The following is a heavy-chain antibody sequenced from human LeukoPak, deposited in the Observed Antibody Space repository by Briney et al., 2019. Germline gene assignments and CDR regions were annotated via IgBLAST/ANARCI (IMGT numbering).Heavy chain of an antibody. D-gene: IGHD2-21*01. J-gene: IGHJ3*02. CDR3: ARREVVIAIRPVAFDI. CDR2: IYPGDSDT. Sequence: GASLKISCKGSGYSFTCYLIGWVRPMPGKGLEWMGIIYPGDSDTRYSPSFQGQVTISADKSISTAYLQWSSLKASDTAMYYCARREVVIAIRPVAFDIWGQGTMVTVSS. V-gene: IGHV5-51*01. CDR1: GYSFTCYL.